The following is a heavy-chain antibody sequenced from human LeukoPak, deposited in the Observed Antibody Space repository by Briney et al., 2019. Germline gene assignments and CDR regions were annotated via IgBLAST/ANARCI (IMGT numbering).Heavy chain of an antibody. D-gene: IGHD2-2*01. CDR2: ISSSSSYT. Sequence: PGGSLRLSCAASGFTFSDYYMSWIRQAPGKGLEWVSYISSSSSYTNYADSVKGRFTISRDNAKNSLYLQMNSLRAEDTAVYYCARDRIVVVPAAPTKRRWGQGTLVTVSS. CDR3: ARDRIVVVPAAPTKRR. J-gene: IGHJ4*02. CDR1: GFTFSDYY. V-gene: IGHV3-11*06.